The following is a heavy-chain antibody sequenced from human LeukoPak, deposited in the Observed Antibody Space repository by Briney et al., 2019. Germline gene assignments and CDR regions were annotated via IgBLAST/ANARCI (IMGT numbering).Heavy chain of an antibody. V-gene: IGHV3-15*01. Sequence: GGSLRLSCAASGFTFSNAWMSWVRQAPGKGLEWVGRIKSKTDGGTTDYAAPVKGRFTISRDDSKNTLYLQMNSLRAEDTAVYYCARVFPSIVGATKLENFDYWGQGTLVTVSS. D-gene: IGHD1-26*01. CDR2: IKSKTDGGTT. J-gene: IGHJ4*02. CDR3: ARVFPSIVGATKLENFDY. CDR1: GFTFSNAW.